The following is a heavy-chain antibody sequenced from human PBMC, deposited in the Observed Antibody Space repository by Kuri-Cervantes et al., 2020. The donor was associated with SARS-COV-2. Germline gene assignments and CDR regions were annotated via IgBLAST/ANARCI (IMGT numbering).Heavy chain of an antibody. J-gene: IGHJ4*02. CDR3: ARSDGYSSSWYPDY. V-gene: IGHV4-59*01. CDR2: TYYSGST. CDR1: GGSISSYY. D-gene: IGHD6-13*01. Sequence: SETLSLTCTVSGGSISSYYWSWIRQPPGKGLEWIGYTYYSGSTNYNPSLKSRVTISVDTSKNQFSLKLSSVTAADTAVYYCARSDGYSSSWYPDYWGQGTLVTVSS.